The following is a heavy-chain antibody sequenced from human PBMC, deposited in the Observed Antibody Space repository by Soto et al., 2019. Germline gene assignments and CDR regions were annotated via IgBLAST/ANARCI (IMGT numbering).Heavy chain of an antibody. D-gene: IGHD6-6*01. CDR2: ISSRSYTI. Sequence: EVQLGESWGCLVQPGGSLRLSCASSGFSFSTYSMNWVRQAPGKGLEWVSYISSRSYTIYDVDSVKGRFTISRDNAKNSLYLQMNSLRDEDTAVYYCARGGSSSDNGMDVWGQGTTVTVSS. V-gene: IGHV3-48*02. CDR3: ARGGSSSDNGMDV. J-gene: IGHJ6*02. CDR1: GFSFSTYS.